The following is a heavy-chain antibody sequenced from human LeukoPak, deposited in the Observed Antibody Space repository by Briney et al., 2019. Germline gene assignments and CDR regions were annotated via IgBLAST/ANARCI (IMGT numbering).Heavy chain of an antibody. J-gene: IGHJ6*03. CDR3: ARGNLAAADAFYYYYYMDV. V-gene: IGHV1-18*01. CDR2: ISAYNGNT. D-gene: IGHD6-13*01. CDR1: GYIFTSYG. Sequence: ASVKVSCKASGYIFTSYGISWVRQAPGQGLEWMGWISAYNGNTNYAQKLQGRVTMTTDTSTSTAYMELRSLRSDDTAVYYCARGNLAAADAFYYYYYMDVWGKGTTVTVSS.